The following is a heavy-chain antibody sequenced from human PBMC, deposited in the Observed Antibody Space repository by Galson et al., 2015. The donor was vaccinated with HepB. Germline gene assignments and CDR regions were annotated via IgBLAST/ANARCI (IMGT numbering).Heavy chain of an antibody. CDR2: ISAYNGNT. V-gene: IGHV1-18*01. CDR3: ARDGDGDYNYYYFYIDV. J-gene: IGHJ6*03. CDR1: GYSFTSYG. D-gene: IGHD4-17*01. Sequence: SVKVSCKASGYSFTSYGISWVRQAPGQGLEWMGWISAYNGNTNYAQKFQGRVTMTTDTSTRTAYLELRSLRSDDTAVYYCARDGDGDYNYYYFYIDVWGEGSTVTVSS.